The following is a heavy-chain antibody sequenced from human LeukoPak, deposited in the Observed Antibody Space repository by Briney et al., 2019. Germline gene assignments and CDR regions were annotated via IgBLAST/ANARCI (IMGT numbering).Heavy chain of an antibody. Sequence: PSETLSLTCAVYDGSFSAYCWSWIRQPPGKGLEWIGEIYLSGSANYNPSLQSRVTISVDTSKNQFSLKLSSVTAADTAVYYCARGLGGGNSVYFDLWGRGTLVTVSS. J-gene: IGHJ2*01. CDR3: ARGLGGGNSVYFDL. CDR1: DGSFSAYC. V-gene: IGHV4-34*01. CDR2: IYLSGSA. D-gene: IGHD4-23*01.